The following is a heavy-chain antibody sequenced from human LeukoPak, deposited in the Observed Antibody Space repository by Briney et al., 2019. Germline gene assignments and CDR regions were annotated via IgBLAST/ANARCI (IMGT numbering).Heavy chain of an antibody. CDR3: ARGKVFGVARGPNYFDY. D-gene: IGHD3-3*01. J-gene: IGHJ4*02. V-gene: IGHV1-69*01. Sequence: ASVKVSCKASGGTFSSYAISWVRQAPGQGLEWMGGIIPIFGTASYAQKFQGRVTITADESTSTAYMELSSLRSEDTAVYYCARGKVFGVARGPNYFDYWGQGTLVTVSS. CDR1: GGTFSSYA. CDR2: IIPIFGTA.